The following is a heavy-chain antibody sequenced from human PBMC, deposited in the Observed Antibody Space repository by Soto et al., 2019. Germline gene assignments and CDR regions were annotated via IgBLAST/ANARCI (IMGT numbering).Heavy chain of an antibody. CDR1: GGSISSGGYY. CDR2: IYYSGST. J-gene: IGHJ6*02. V-gene: IGHV4-31*03. D-gene: IGHD6-6*01. Sequence: SETLSLTCTVSGGSISSGGYYWSWIRQHPGKGLEWIGYIYYSGSTYYNPSLKSRVTISVDTSKNQFSLKLSSVTAADTAVYYCARESIAARNVPSGDYYYYYGMDVWGQGTTVTVSS. CDR3: ARESIAARNVPSGDYYYYYGMDV.